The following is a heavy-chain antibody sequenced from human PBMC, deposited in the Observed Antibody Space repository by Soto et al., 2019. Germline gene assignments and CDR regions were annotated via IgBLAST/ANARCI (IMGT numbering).Heavy chain of an antibody. Sequence: QVQLVQSGAEVKKPGSSVKVSCKASGGTFSSYSINWVRQAPGQGLEWMGEIIPILGTANYAQKFQGRVTMTADESTSTAYMELSSLTSEDTAVYYCARDGGRHSGGIDYWGQGTLVTVSS. CDR3: ARDGGRHSGGIDY. CDR2: IIPILGTA. D-gene: IGHD1-26*01. J-gene: IGHJ4*02. V-gene: IGHV1-69*01. CDR1: GGTFSSYS.